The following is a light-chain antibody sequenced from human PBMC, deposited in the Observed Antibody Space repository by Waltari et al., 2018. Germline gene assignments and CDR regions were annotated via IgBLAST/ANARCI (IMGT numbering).Light chain of an antibody. CDR3: SSYAGSHTVLL. CDR1: SSDIGGYPY. V-gene: IGLV2-8*01. Sequence: QSALTQPPSASGSPGQSVTIACPGTSSDIGGYPYVSWYQQHPGEAPKLIIFEASKRSSGVPDRFSGSKAGNTASLTVSGLQADDEADYYCSSYAGSHTVLLFGGGTKLTVL. CDR2: EAS. J-gene: IGLJ2*01.